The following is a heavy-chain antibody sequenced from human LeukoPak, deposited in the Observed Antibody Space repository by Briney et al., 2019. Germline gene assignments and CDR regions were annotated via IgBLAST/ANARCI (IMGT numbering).Heavy chain of an antibody. CDR1: GVSISSHC. J-gene: IGHJ5*02. V-gene: IGHV4-59*11. D-gene: IGHD3-10*01. CDR3: ARDPSYYGSGRVRWFDP. CDR2: ICYTGST. Sequence: PSETLSLTCAVSGVSISSHCWGWIRQPPGKGLEWIASICYTGSTEYSPSLKSRVTMSVDTSKNQFSLRLMSVTAADTAVYFCARDPSYYGSGRVRWFDPWGQGTLVSVSP.